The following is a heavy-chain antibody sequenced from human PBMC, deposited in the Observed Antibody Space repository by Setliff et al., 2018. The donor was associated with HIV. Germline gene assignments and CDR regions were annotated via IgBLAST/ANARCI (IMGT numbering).Heavy chain of an antibody. CDR3: ARPQYHQSSDAFDI. CDR2: IYGDGSDL. V-gene: IGHV5-51*01. CDR1: GYKFTDYW. Sequence: GESLKISCKGFGYKFTDYWVGRVRQMPGEGLEWMGVIYGDGSDLRYSPSFQGQVTISVDKSINTAYLRWTSLKASDTALYYCARPQYHQSSDAFDIWGQGTMVTVSS. J-gene: IGHJ3*02.